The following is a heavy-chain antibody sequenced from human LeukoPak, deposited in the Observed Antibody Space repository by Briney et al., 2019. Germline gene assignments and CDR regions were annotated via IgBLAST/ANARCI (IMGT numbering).Heavy chain of an antibody. CDR1: GGTFSSYA. Sequence: ASVKVSCKASGGTFSSYAISWVRQAPGQGLEWMGGIIPIFGTADYAQKFQGRVTITADESTSTAYMELSSLRSEDTAVYYCASGQLSRAYYYYYMDVWGKGTTVTVSS. D-gene: IGHD6-6*01. CDR3: ASGQLSRAYYYYYMDV. V-gene: IGHV1-69*01. J-gene: IGHJ6*03. CDR2: IIPIFGTA.